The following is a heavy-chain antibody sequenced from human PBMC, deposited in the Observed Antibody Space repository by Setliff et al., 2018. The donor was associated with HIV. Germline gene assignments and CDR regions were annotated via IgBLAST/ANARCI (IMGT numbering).Heavy chain of an antibody. J-gene: IGHJ4*02. CDR2: ISWNSGRI. V-gene: IGHV3-9*01. D-gene: IGHD1-1*01. Sequence: PGGSLRLSCAASGFTFDDYAMHWVRQAPGKGLEWVSGISWNSGRIAFADSVKGRFTISRDNTKNSLFLQMNSLRTEDTALYYCAKDRSTSLVSPFDNWGQGALVTVSS. CDR1: GFTFDDYA. CDR3: AKDRSTSLVSPFDN.